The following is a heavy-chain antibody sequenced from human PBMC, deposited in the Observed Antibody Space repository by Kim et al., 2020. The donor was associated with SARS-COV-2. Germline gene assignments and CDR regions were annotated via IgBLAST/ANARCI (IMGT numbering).Heavy chain of an antibody. J-gene: IGHJ6*02. D-gene: IGHD5-18*01. V-gene: IGHV4-31*02. Sequence: SLKSRVTISVDTSKNQFSLKLSSVTAADTAVYYCASGLPKHYYYYGMDVWGQGTTVTVSS. CDR3: ASGLPKHYYYYGMDV.